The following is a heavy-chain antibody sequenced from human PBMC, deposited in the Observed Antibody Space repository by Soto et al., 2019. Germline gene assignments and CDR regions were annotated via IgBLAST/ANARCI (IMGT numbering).Heavy chain of an antibody. V-gene: IGHV4-34*01. CDR2: INHSGST. CDR1: GGSFSGYY. J-gene: IGHJ4*02. Sequence: QVQLQQWGAGLLKPSETLSLTCAVYGGSFSGYYWSWIRQPPGKGLEWIGEINHSGSTNYNPSLKSGLTISVDTSKNQFSLKLSSVTAADTAVYYCARGELELPDYWGQGTLVTVSS. CDR3: ARGELELPDY. D-gene: IGHD1-7*01.